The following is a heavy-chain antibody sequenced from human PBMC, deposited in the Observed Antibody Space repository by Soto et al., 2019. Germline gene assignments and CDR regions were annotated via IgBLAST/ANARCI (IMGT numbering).Heavy chain of an antibody. CDR2: IYYTGCT. CDR1: GGTINSAGYY. D-gene: IGHD6-13*01. V-gene: IGHV4-31*03. Sequence: SECMSLTCTVSGGTINSAGYYWRWIRQHPGKGLEWIGYIYYTGCTYYNPSLKSRVTISVDRSKNQFTLQLTSVTVADTAVYYCATSYGNAWYTYWGQGTQVTVSS. J-gene: IGHJ4*02. CDR3: ATSYGNAWYTY.